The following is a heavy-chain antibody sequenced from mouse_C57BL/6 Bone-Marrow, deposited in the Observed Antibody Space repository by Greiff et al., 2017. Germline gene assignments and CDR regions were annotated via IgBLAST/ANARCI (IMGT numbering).Heavy chain of an antibody. J-gene: IGHJ4*01. CDR1: GYTFTSYW. CDR3: ARGRYYVYDAYAMAY. Sequence: QVQLQQPGAELVMPGASVKLSCKASGYTFTSYWMHWVKQRPGQGLEWIGEIDPSDSYTNYNQKFKGKSTLTVDKSSSPAYMQLSILTSEYSAVYYCARGRYYVYDAYAMAYWGRGTSVTVSS. D-gene: IGHD2-2*01. V-gene: IGHV1-69*01. CDR2: IDPSDSYT.